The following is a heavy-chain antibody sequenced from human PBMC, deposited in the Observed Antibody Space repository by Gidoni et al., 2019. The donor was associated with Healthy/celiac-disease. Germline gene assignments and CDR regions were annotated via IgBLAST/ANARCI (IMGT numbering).Heavy chain of an antibody. J-gene: IGHJ4*02. CDR1: GGSISSYY. CDR2: IYYSGST. Sequence: VQLQESGPGLVKPSETLSLTCTVSGGSISSYYWSWIRQPPGKGLEWIGYIYYSGSTNYNPSLKSRVTISVDTSKNQFSLKLSSVTAADTAVYYCARGGLSGVVDYWGQGTLVTVSS. D-gene: IGHD3-3*01. CDR3: ARGGLSGVVDY. V-gene: IGHV4-59*01.